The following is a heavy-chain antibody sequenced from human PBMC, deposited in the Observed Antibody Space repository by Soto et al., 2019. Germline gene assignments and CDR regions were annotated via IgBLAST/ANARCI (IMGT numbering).Heavy chain of an antibody. CDR2: ISASGGTT. D-gene: IGHD2-15*01. J-gene: IGHJ4*02. V-gene: IGHV3-23*01. CDR3: ARVALGYCSSGSCYYFDS. Sequence: HPGGSLRLSCAASGFTFSNYAMSWVRLAPGKGLEWASAISASGGTTYYADSVKGRFTISRDNSKNTLYLQMSSLRAEDTAVYHCARVALGYCSSGSCYYFDSWGQGTLVTVSS. CDR1: GFTFSNYA.